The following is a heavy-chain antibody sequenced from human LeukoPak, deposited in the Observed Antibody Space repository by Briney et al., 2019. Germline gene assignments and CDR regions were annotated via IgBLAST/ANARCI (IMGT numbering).Heavy chain of an antibody. Sequence: PSETLSLTCTVSGGSISSYYWSWIRQPPGKGVEWIGYIYYTGSTNYNPSLKSRVTISVDTSKNQFSLRLTSVTAADTAVYCCAKGARYSSGWTCHAFDIWGQGTMVTVSS. CDR3: AKGARYSSGWTCHAFDI. J-gene: IGHJ3*02. CDR1: GGSISSYY. CDR2: IYYTGST. D-gene: IGHD6-19*01. V-gene: IGHV4-59*12.